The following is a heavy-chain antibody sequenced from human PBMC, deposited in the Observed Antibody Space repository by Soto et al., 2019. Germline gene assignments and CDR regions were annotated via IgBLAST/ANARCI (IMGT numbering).Heavy chain of an antibody. CDR3: AGGITMVRGVEGMDV. V-gene: IGHV3-48*01. Sequence: EVQLVESGGGLVQPGGSLRLSCAASGFTFSSYSMNWVRQAPGKGLEWVSYISSSSSTIYYADSVKGRFTISRDKAKNALYLQMNGLRAGDTAVYYCAGGITMVRGVEGMDVWGRGTTVTVSS. CDR2: ISSSSSTI. D-gene: IGHD3-10*01. J-gene: IGHJ6*02. CDR1: GFTFSSYS.